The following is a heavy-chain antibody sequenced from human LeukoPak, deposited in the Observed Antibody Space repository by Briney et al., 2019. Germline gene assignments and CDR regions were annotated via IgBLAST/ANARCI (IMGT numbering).Heavy chain of an antibody. Sequence: PSETLSLTCAVYGGSFSAYSWSWIRQPPGKGLEWIGEINPSGSTNYNPSLKSRVTKSVATSKSQFSLNLSSVTAADTAVYYCARGSPLVVPAANAFDIWGHGTMLTVSS. CDR2: INPSGST. D-gene: IGHD2-2*01. CDR3: ARGSPLVVPAANAFDI. V-gene: IGHV4-34*01. CDR1: GGSFSAYS. J-gene: IGHJ3*02.